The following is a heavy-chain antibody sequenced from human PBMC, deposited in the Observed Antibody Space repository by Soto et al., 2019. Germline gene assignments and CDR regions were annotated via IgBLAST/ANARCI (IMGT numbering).Heavy chain of an antibody. CDR3: ARGGARWPSYFDS. CDR1: GGSISGDYY. Sequence: SETLSLTCSVSGGSISGDYYWSWIRQSPEKGLEWIGYIYYSGSSYSNPALQSRLSMSLDTSKNQFSLKLRSVTAADTAVYYCARGGARWPSYFDSWGQGALVTVPS. J-gene: IGHJ4*02. CDR2: IYYSGSS. D-gene: IGHD2-15*01. V-gene: IGHV4-30-4*08.